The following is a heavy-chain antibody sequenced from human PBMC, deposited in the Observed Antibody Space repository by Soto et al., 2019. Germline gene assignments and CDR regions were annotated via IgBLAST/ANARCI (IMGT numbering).Heavy chain of an antibody. Sequence: ESGPTLVNPTQTLTLTCTFSGFSLSTRGVGVGWIRQPPGKALEWLALIYWDDDKRYSPSLKNRVSITKDTSKNQVVLTMTNMDPVDTATYYCARTEYFCSADSCHPPFSFWGQGTLVTVSS. J-gene: IGHJ4*02. CDR3: ARTEYFCSADSCHPPFSF. V-gene: IGHV2-5*02. CDR1: GFSLSTRGVG. D-gene: IGHD2-15*01. CDR2: IYWDDDK.